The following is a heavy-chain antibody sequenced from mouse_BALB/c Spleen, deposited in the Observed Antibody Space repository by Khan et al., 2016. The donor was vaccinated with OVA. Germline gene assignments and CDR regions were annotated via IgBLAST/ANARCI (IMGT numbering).Heavy chain of an antibody. Sequence: QVQLKQSGAELAKPGASVKMSCKASGYTFTSYWMHWVKQRPGQGLEWIGYINPSTGYTEYTQRFKDKSTLTADKSSSTAYMQLSSLTSEESAVYDCANHGSSSAWITYWGQGTLVTVAA. D-gene: IGHD1-1*01. CDR2: INPSTGYT. CDR1: GYTFTSYW. V-gene: IGHV1-7*01. J-gene: IGHJ3*01. CDR3: ANHGSSSAWITY.